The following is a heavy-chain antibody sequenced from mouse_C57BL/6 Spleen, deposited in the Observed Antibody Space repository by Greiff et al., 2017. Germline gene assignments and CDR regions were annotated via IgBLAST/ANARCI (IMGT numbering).Heavy chain of an antibody. CDR3: TREGEGAWFAY. Sequence: QVQLQQSGAELVRPGASVTLSCKASGYTFTDYEMHWVKQTPVHGLEWIGAIDPETGGTAYNQKFKGKAILTADKSSSTAYMELRRLTSEDSACYYCTREGEGAWFAYWGQGTLVTVSA. CDR1: GYTFTDYE. CDR2: IDPETGGT. V-gene: IGHV1-15*01. J-gene: IGHJ3*01.